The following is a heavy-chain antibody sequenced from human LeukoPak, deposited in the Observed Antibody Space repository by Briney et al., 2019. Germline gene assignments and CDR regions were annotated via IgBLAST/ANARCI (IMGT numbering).Heavy chain of an antibody. CDR2: ISYDGSNK. J-gene: IGHJ1*01. CDR3: AKEGGAVPAEHFQH. CDR1: GFTFSNYA. Sequence: GGSLRLSCAASGFTFSNYAMHWVRQAPGKGLEWVAVISYDGSNKYYADSVKGRFTISRDNSKNTLYLQMNSLRPEDTAVYYCAKEGGAVPAEHFQHWGQGTLVTVSS. V-gene: IGHV3-30*18. D-gene: IGHD6-19*01.